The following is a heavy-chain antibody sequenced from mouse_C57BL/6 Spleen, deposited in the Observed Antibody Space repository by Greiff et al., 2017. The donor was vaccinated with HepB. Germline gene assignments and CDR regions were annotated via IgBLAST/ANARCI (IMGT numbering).Heavy chain of an antibody. D-gene: IGHD1-1*01. J-gene: IGHJ2*01. CDR3: ARADYYGSSSLDY. Sequence: VQLQQSGAELARPGASVKLSCKASGYTFTSYGISWVKQRTGQGLEWIGEIDPRSGNTYYNEKFKGKATLTADKSSSTAYMELRSLTSEDSAVYFCARADYYGSSSLDYWGQGTTLTVSS. CDR1: GYTFTSYG. CDR2: IDPRSGNT. V-gene: IGHV1-81*01.